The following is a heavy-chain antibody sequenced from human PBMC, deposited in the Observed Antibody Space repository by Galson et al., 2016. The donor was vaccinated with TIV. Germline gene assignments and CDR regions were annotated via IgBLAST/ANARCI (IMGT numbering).Heavy chain of an antibody. D-gene: IGHD3-10*01. CDR3: VRGRSGLDV. J-gene: IGHJ6*02. CDR2: IWSDGSKK. Sequence: SLRLSCAASGFTFTTFGMHWVRQAPGKGLEWVALIWSDGSKKYYADSVKGRFTISRDNPNNTLYLQMNSLRAEDTAVYYCVRGRSGLDVWGQGTTVTASS. CDR1: GFTFTTFG. V-gene: IGHV3-33*01.